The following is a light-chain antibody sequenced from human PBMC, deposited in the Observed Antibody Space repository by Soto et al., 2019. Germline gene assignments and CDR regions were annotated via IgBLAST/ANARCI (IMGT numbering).Light chain of an antibody. CDR2: WAS. CDR1: QNILYSSNNNNY. V-gene: IGKV4-1*01. CDR3: HQFYSTPYT. J-gene: IGKJ2*01. Sequence: DIVMTQSPDSLAVSLGERATINCKSSQNILYSSNNNNYLAWYQQKPGQPPRLLIYWASTREFGVPDRFSGSGSGTDFTLTISSLQAEGVAVYFCHQFYSTPYTFGQGTKLEIK.